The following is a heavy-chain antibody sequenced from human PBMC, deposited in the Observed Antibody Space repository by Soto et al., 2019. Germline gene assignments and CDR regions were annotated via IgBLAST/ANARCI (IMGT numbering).Heavy chain of an antibody. V-gene: IGHV3-53*01. CDR3: ATWNLREHAYDI. D-gene: IGHD1-1*01. CDR2: VYDLDGT. CDR1: GLTVSGKKY. J-gene: IGHJ3*02. Sequence: DVQLVESGGGLIQPGGSLRLSCVASGLTVSGKKYMAWVRQAPGKGPEWVSGVYDLDGTYYADSVRGRFTTSIDSSRTTVYLQMRDLRPADTALYFCATWNLREHAYDIWGQGTMGTVSS.